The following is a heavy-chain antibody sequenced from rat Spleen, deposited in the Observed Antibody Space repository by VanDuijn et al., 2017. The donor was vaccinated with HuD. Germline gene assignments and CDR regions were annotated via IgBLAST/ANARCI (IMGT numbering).Heavy chain of an antibody. CDR1: GYSITSSYR. CDR3: AGSVAARDWFAY. D-gene: IGHD1-2*01. CDR2: INSAGST. V-gene: IGHV3-3*01. J-gene: IGHJ3*01. Sequence: EVQLQESGPGLVKPSQSLSLTCSVTGYSITSSYRWNWIRKFPGNKLEWMGYINSAGSTNYNPSLKSRISITRDTSKIQFFLQVNSVTTEDTATYYCAGSVAARDWFAYWGQGTLVTVSS.